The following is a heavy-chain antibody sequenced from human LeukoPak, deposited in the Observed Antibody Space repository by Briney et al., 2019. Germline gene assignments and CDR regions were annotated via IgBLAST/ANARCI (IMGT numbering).Heavy chain of an antibody. Sequence: GGSLRLSCAASGFTFSSYSMNWVRQAPGKGLEWVSYISSSSSTIYYADSVKGRFTISRDNAKNSLYLQMNSLRAEDTAVYYCARDTNPDEDLVYYYYYYMDVWGKGTTVTVSS. D-gene: IGHD2-8*02. V-gene: IGHV3-48*04. J-gene: IGHJ6*03. CDR1: GFTFSSYS. CDR3: ARDTNPDEDLVYYYYYYMDV. CDR2: ISSSSSTI.